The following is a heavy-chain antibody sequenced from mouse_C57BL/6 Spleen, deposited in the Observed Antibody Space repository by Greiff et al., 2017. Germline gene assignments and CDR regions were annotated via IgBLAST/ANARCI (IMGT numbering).Heavy chain of an antibody. CDR2: IWSGGST. J-gene: IGHJ1*03. CDR3: ASTYDYEYFDV. Sequence: VQLVESGPGLVQPSQSLSITCTVSGFSLTSYGVHWVRQSPGKGLEWLGVIWSGGSTAYNAAFISSQGISKDKSKSRVFYKMNSLQADDTAIYYCASTYDYEYFDVWGTGTTVTVSS. D-gene: IGHD2-4*01. CDR1: GFSLTSYG. V-gene: IGHV2-2*01.